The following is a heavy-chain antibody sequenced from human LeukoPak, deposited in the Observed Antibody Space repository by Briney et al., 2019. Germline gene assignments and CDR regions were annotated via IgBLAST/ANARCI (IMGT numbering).Heavy chain of an antibody. CDR2: ISGSGSST. CDR3: AKAHGERAAAAELLDY. Sequence: PGGSLRLSCAASGFTFSSYAMSWVRQAPGKGLEWVSTISGSGSSTHYADSVKGRFTISRDNSKNTLDLQMNSLRAEDTAVYYCAKAHGERAAAAELLDYWGQGTLVTVSS. CDR1: GFTFSSYA. J-gene: IGHJ4*02. D-gene: IGHD6-13*01. V-gene: IGHV3-23*01.